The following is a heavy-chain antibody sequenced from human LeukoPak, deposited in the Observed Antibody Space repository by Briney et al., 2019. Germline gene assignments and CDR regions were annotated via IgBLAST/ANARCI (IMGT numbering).Heavy chain of an antibody. V-gene: IGHV5-51*01. CDR2: IYPGVSDT. CDR1: GYSFTTYW. J-gene: IGHJ4*02. Sequence: GESLKISCKGSGYSFTTYWIGWVRQMARRGLEWMGIIYPGVSDTRYSPSSQGQVTISADKSISTAYLQWSSQKASDTAMYYCARQFRDSSGYYSYYFDSWGQGTLVTASP. D-gene: IGHD3-22*01. CDR3: ARQFRDSSGYYSYYFDS.